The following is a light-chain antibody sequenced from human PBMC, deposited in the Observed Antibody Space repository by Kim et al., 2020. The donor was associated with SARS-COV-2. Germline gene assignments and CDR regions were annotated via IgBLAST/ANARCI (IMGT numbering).Light chain of an antibody. V-gene: IGKV1-12*01. CDR3: QQAHSFPIT. CDR2: AAS. CDR1: QGISSL. J-gene: IGKJ5*01. Sequence: DIQMTQSPSSVSASVGDRVTITCRASQGISSLLAWYQQKPEKAPKLLVYAASTLQSGVPSRFSGSGSGTDFTLTIIGLQPEDLATYYCQQAHSFPITFGQGTRLEIK.